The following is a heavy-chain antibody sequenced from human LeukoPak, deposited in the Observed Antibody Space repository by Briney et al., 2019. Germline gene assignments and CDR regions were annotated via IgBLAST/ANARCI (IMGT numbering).Heavy chain of an antibody. J-gene: IGHJ4*02. D-gene: IGHD6-19*01. CDR2: ISYDGSNK. V-gene: IGHV3-30*04. Sequence: GGSLRFSCAASGFTFSSYAMHWVHQAPGKGLEWVAVISYDGSNKYYADSVKGRFTISRDNSKNTLYLRMNSLRAEDTAVYYCARGVAVAGFDYWGQGTLVTVSS. CDR1: GFTFSSYA. CDR3: ARGVAVAGFDY.